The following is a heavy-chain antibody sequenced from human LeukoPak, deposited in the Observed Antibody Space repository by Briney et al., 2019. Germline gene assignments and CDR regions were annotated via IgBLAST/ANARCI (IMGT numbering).Heavy chain of an antibody. CDR2: IKTDGSEK. CDR3: ARAGFPVYDRSGSGGVYSDQ. Sequence: PGGSLRLSCAASGFTFSSYWMSWVRQAPGKGLEWVANIKTDGSEKVYVDSLKGRFTTSRDNAKNSLYLQMNSLRAEDTAVYYCARAGFPVYDRSGSGGVYSDQWGQGTLVTVSS. CDR1: GFTFSSYW. V-gene: IGHV3-7*01. J-gene: IGHJ4*02. D-gene: IGHD3-22*01.